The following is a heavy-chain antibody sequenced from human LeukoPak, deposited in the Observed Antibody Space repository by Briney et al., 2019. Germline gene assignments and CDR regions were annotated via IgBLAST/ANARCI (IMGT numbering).Heavy chain of an antibody. CDR2: IRYDGSNK. Sequence: PGGSLRLSCAASGFTFSSYGMHWVRQAPGKGLEWVAFIRYDGSNKYYADSVKGRFTISRDSSKNTLYLQMNSLRAEDTAVYYCAKDRLCYYDSSPGIFDYWGQGTLVTVSS. J-gene: IGHJ4*02. V-gene: IGHV3-30*02. CDR1: GFTFSSYG. CDR3: AKDRLCYYDSSPGIFDY. D-gene: IGHD3-22*01.